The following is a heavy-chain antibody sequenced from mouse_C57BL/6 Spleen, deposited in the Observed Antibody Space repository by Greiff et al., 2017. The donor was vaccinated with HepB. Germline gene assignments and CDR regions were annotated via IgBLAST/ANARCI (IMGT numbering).Heavy chain of an antibody. CDR2: IDPENGDT. CDR1: GFNIKDDY. D-gene: IGHD1-1*01. V-gene: IGHV14-4*01. CDR3: ARPRGYGVCYSYS. J-gene: IGHJ2*01. Sequence: EVMLVESGAELVRPGASVKLSCTASGFNIKDDYMHWVKQRPEQGLEWIGWIDPENGDTEYASKFQGKATITADTSSNTAYLQLSSLTSEDTAVYYCARPRGYGVCYSYSWGQVTTLTVSS.